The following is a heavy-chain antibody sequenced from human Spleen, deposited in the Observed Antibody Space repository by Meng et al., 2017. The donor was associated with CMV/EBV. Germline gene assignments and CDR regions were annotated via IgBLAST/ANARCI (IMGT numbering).Heavy chain of an antibody. D-gene: IGHD1-7*01. J-gene: IGHJ6*02. Sequence: GESLKISCAASGFTFSDYYMSWIRQAPGKGLEWVSYISSSGSTIYYADSVKGRFTISRDNAKNSLYLQMNSLRAEGTAVYYCARAYWNYDWLYYYYGMDVWGQGTPVTVSS. CDR2: ISSSGSTI. V-gene: IGHV3-11*01. CDR1: GFTFSDYY. CDR3: ARAYWNYDWLYYYYGMDV.